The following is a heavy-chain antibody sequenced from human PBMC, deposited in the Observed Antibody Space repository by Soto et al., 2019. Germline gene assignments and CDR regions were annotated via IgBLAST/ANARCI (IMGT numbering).Heavy chain of an antibody. CDR1: EFTFSSYA. CDR2: ISGSGGST. CDR3: AKEMTIFGVVTDFDY. D-gene: IGHD3-3*02. Sequence: GGSLRLSCAASEFTFSSYAMSWVRQAPGKGLEWVSAISGSGGSTYYADSVKGRFTISRDNSKNTLYLQMNSLRAEDTAVYYCAKEMTIFGVVTDFDYWGQGTLVTVSS. V-gene: IGHV3-23*01. J-gene: IGHJ4*02.